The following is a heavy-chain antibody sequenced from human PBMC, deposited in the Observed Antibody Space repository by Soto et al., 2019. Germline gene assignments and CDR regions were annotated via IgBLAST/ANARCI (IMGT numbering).Heavy chain of an antibody. CDR1: GGSISSYY. CDR2: IYYSGST. D-gene: IGHD3-9*01. V-gene: IGHV4-59*01. CDR3: ARAQRTPSYYDILTGYYPHAFDI. J-gene: IGHJ3*02. Sequence: SETLSLTCTVSGGSISSYYWSWIRQPPGKGLEWIGYIYYSGSTNYNPSLKSRVTISVDTSKNQFSLKLSSVTAADTAVYYCARAQRTPSYYDILTGYYPHAFDIWGQGTMVTVSS.